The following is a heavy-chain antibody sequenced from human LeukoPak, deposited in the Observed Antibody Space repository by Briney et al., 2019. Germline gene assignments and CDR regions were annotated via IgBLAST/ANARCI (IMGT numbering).Heavy chain of an antibody. CDR1: GVSINNYY. V-gene: IGHV4-59*01. D-gene: IGHD6-19*01. Sequence: PSETLSLTCTLSGVSINNYYWSWVRQPPGKGLEWIGYIYYNGNTNYNPSLKSRVTISVDTSKNQFSLKLSSVTAADTAVYFCAREYSSGLSWFDPWGQGTLVTVSS. J-gene: IGHJ5*02. CDR2: IYYNGNT. CDR3: AREYSSGLSWFDP.